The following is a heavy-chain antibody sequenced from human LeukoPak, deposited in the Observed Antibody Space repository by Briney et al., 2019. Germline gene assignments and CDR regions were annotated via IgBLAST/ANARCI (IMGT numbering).Heavy chain of an antibody. CDR1: GGSISSSSYY. Sequence: SETLSLTCTVSGGSISSSSYYWGWIRQPPGKGLEWIGSIYYSGSTYYNPSLKSRVTISVDTSKNQFSLKLSSVTAADTAVYYCARRPGGYYYYYYGMDVWGQGTTVTVSS. V-gene: IGHV4-39*07. CDR2: IYYSGST. J-gene: IGHJ6*02. D-gene: IGHD2-15*01. CDR3: ARRPGGYYYYYYGMDV.